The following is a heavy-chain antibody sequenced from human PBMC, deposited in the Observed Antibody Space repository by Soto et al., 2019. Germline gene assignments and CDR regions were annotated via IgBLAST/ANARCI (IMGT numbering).Heavy chain of an antibody. Sequence: QVQLVQSGAEVKKPGASVKVSCKASGYTFTSYGISWVRQAPGQGLEWMGWISAYNGNTNYAQKLQGRVTMTTDTSPSTDYLGQRSLRSDDTAVYYCARGRDYYDSSGYPDYWGQGTLVTVSS. V-gene: IGHV1-18*01. D-gene: IGHD3-22*01. CDR3: ARGRDYYDSSGYPDY. J-gene: IGHJ4*02. CDR2: ISAYNGNT. CDR1: GYTFTSYG.